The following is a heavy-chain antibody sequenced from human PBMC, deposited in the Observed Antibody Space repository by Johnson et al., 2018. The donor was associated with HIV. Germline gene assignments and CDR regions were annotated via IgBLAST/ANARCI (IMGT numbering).Heavy chain of an antibody. V-gene: IGHV3-15*01. D-gene: IGHD3-3*01. CDR3: TTDQPRYSLWSGYYRLRAVDI. CDR2: IKSKTDGGTT. CDR1: GFTFSNAW. Sequence: VQLVESGGGLVKPGGSLRLSCAASGFTFSNAWMNWVRQAPGKGLEWVGRIKSKTDGGTTDYAAPVKGRFTISRDDSKNTVYMQMNSLKREDTGVYYCTTDQPRYSLWSGYYRLRAVDIWGQGKMVTVSS. J-gene: IGHJ3*02.